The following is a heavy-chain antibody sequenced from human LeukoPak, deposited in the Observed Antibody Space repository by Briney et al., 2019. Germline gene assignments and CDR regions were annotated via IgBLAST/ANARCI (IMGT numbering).Heavy chain of an antibody. J-gene: IGHJ6*02. V-gene: IGHV3-20*04. Sequence: GGSLRLSCAASGFPFDDYGMSWVRQAPGKGLEWVSGINWNGGSTGYVDSVKGRFTISRDNAKNSLHLQMNSLRAEDTALYYCARARLAVADTAYYYGMDVWGQGTTVTVSS. CDR3: ARARLAVADTAYYYGMDV. CDR2: INWNGGST. D-gene: IGHD6-19*01. CDR1: GFPFDDYG.